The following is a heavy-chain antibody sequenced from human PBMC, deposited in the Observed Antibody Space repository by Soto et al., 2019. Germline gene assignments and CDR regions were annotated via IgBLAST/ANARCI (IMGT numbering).Heavy chain of an antibody. Sequence: QVQLVQSGAEVKKPGASVKVSCKASVYTFTSYGISWVRKAPGQGLEWMGWISAYNGNTNYAQKLQGRVTMTTDTSKSTAYMELRSLRSDDTAVYFCARVYCSGCSCYTIDYWGQGTLVTVSS. CDR1: VYTFTSYG. D-gene: IGHD2-15*01. V-gene: IGHV1-18*04. J-gene: IGHJ4*02. CDR2: ISAYNGNT. CDR3: ARVYCSGCSCYTIDY.